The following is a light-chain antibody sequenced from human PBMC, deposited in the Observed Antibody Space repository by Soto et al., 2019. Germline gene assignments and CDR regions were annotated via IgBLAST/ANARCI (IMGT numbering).Light chain of an antibody. V-gene: IGKV1-6*01. CDR3: LQDYSYPWT. Sequence: IQMTQSPSSLSASVGDRVTITCRASQGISTYLNWYQQKPGKAPKLLIYAASSLQSGVPSRFSGSASGTDFTLTISSLQPEDFATYYCLQDYSYPWTFGQGTKV. CDR2: AAS. CDR1: QGISTY. J-gene: IGKJ1*01.